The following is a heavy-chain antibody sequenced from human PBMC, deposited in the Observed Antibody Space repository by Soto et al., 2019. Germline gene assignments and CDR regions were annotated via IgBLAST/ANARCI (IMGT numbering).Heavy chain of an antibody. J-gene: IGHJ6*02. Sequence: QMQLVQSGPEVKKPGTSVKVSCKASGFTFTSSAVQWVRQARGQRLEWIGWIVVGSGNTNYAQKFQERVPITRDISXSXXYMELRSLRSEDTAVYYCAATLGGVFWCDYYGMDVWGQGTTVTVSS. CDR2: IVVGSGNT. CDR3: AATLGGVFWCDYYGMDV. V-gene: IGHV1-58*01. CDR1: GFTFTSSA. D-gene: IGHD3-3*01.